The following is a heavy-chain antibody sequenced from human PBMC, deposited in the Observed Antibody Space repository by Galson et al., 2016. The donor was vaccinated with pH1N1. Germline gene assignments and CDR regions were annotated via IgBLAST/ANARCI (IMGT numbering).Heavy chain of an antibody. Sequence: SLRLSCAASGFTFSCCAMHWVRQAPGKGLECVALISKDGNNVYYADSVKGRFTISRDSSNNTLYLQMNSLRTEDTAIYYCARSRDFSLDYWGQGALVTVAS. CDR1: GFTFSCCA. CDR3: ARSRDFSLDY. V-gene: IGHV3-30*04. D-gene: IGHD4-11*01. CDR2: ISKDGNNV. J-gene: IGHJ4*02.